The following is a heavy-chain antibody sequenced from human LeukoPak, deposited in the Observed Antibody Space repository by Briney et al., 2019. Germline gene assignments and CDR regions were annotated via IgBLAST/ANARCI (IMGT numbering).Heavy chain of an antibody. D-gene: IGHD3-10*01. Sequence: GASVKVSCKASGGTFSSYAISWVRQAPGQGLEWMGGIIPIFGTANYAQKFQGGVTITADKSTSTAYMELSSLRSEDTAVYYCASERDYGSGSYYTHFDYWGQGTLVTVSS. J-gene: IGHJ4*02. CDR1: GGTFSSYA. CDR3: ASERDYGSGSYYTHFDY. V-gene: IGHV1-69*06. CDR2: IIPIFGTA.